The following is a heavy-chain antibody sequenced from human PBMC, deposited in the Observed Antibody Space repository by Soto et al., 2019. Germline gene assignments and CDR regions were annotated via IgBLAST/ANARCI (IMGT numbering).Heavy chain of an antibody. Sequence: QVQLVESGGGVVQPGRSLRLSCAASGFTFSTYGMHWVRQAPGKGLEWVALVWYDGSDKYYADSVKGRFIISRDNSKNTLYLPMNSLRAEVTAVYYCAREQGGMREFDYWGQGTLVTVSS. V-gene: IGHV3-33*01. CDR3: AREQGGMREFDY. D-gene: IGHD2-15*01. CDR1: GFTFSTYG. CDR2: VWYDGSDK. J-gene: IGHJ4*02.